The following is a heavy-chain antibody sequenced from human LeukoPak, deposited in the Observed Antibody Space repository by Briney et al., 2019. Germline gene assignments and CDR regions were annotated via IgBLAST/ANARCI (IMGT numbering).Heavy chain of an antibody. V-gene: IGHV3-23*01. CDR1: GFTFSNYP. Sequence: GGSLRLSCTASGFTFSNYPMSWVRQAPGKGLEWVSSISGSGNQTYYADSVMGRFTISRDNLKNTAYLQMNGLRVEDTAIYYCAAPPPWGQGTLVTVSS. J-gene: IGHJ5*02. CDR3: AAPPP. CDR2: ISGSGNQT.